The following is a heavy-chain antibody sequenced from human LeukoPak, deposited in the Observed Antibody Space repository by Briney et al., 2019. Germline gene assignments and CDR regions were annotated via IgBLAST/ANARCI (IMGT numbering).Heavy chain of an antibody. Sequence: SETLSLTCTVSGGSISSYYRSWIRQPPGKGLEWIGEINHSGRTNYNPSLKSRVTISVDTSKNQFSLKLSSVTAADTAVYYCARQNYGAAPLRYWGQGTLVTVSS. CDR3: ARQNYGAAPLRY. CDR1: GGSISSYY. V-gene: IGHV4-34*01. J-gene: IGHJ4*02. D-gene: IGHD4/OR15-4a*01. CDR2: INHSGRT.